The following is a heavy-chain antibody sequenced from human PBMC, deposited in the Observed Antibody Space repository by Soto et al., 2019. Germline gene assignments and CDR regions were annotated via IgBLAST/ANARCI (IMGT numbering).Heavy chain of an antibody. V-gene: IGHV1-18*01. D-gene: IGHD4-17*01. CDR1: GYSFTTSG. CDR2: ISTYNGNT. J-gene: IGHJ4*02. CDR3: ARRLYGDYDY. Sequence: QAQLVQSGAEVKEPGAEVKVSCKASGYSFTTSGITWVRQAPGQGLEWMGGISTYNGNTNYAQKLQDRVTLTTDTSTSTAYMELRSLRSDDTAVYYCARRLYGDYDYWGQFTLVTVSS.